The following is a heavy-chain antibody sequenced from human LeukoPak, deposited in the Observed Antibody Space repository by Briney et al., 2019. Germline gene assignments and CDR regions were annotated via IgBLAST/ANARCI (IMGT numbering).Heavy chain of an antibody. D-gene: IGHD3-9*01. V-gene: IGHV3-23*01. J-gene: IGHJ3*02. CDR3: AKVHYDIWTDYPKVAAFDI. CDR2: ISGSGGGT. CDR1: GFTFNSYA. Sequence: GGSLRLSCAASGFTFNSYAMSWVRQAPGKGLEWVSGISGSGGGTYYADSVKGRFTISRDNSKNTVFLQMNSLSADDTAVYYCAKVHYDIWTDYPKVAAFDIWGQGTMVTVSS.